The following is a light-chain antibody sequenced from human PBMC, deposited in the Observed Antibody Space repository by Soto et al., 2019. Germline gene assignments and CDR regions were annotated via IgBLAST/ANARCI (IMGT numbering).Light chain of an antibody. J-gene: IGKJ4*01. CDR1: QGISSY. CDR3: QQLNSYPLLT. V-gene: IGKV1-9*01. Sequence: DIQLTQSPSFLSASVGDRVTITCRASQGISSYLAWYQQKPGKAPKLLIYAASTLQSGVPSRFSGSGSGTEFTLTISSLQPEAFATYYCQQLNSYPLLTFGGGTKVEIK. CDR2: AAS.